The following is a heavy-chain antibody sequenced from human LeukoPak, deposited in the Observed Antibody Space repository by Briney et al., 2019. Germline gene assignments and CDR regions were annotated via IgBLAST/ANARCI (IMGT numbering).Heavy chain of an antibody. Sequence: SGTLSLTCAVSGGSISSSNWWSWVRQPPGKGLEWIGEIYHSGSTNYNPSLKSRVTISVDKSKNQFSLKLSSVTAADTAVYYCARYGYYGSGSYYYFDYWGQGTLVTVSS. V-gene: IGHV4-4*02. J-gene: IGHJ4*02. CDR2: IYHSGST. CDR3: ARYGYYGSGSYYYFDY. CDR1: GGSISSSNW. D-gene: IGHD3-10*01.